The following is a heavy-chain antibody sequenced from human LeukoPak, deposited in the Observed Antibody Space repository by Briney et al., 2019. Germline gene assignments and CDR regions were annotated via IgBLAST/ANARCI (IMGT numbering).Heavy chain of an antibody. CDR3: AREPFEVSSY. CDR1: GFTFSSYW. Sequence: GGSLRLSCAASGFTFSSYWMHWVRQVPGKGLLWVARINTDGSATNYADSVKGRFTISKDNAKNTLYLQMNSLRAEDAAVYYCAREPFEVSSYWGQGTLVTVSS. D-gene: IGHD3-3*01. J-gene: IGHJ4*02. CDR2: INTDGSAT. V-gene: IGHV3-74*01.